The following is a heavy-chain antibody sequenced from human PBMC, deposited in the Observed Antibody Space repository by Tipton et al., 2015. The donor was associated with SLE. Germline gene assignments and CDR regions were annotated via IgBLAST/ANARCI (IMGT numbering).Heavy chain of an antibody. CDR3: ARDLTYYDSSGQDY. V-gene: IGHV4-59*11. CDR2: IYYSGST. Sequence: TLSLTCTVSGGSISSHYWSWIRQHPGKGLEWIGYIYYSGSTKYNPSVKSRVTISVDTSKNQFSLKLSSVTAADTAVYYCARDLTYYDSSGQDYWGQGTLVTVSS. CDR1: GGSISSHY. J-gene: IGHJ4*02. D-gene: IGHD3-22*01.